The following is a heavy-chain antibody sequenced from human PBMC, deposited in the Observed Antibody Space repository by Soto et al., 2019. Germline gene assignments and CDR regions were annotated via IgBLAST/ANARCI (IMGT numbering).Heavy chain of an antibody. CDR2: INAGNGNT. J-gene: IGHJ4*02. D-gene: IGHD2-15*01. V-gene: IGHV1-3*01. CDR1: GYTFTSDA. Sequence: ASVKVSCKASGYTFTSDAMHWVRQAPGQRLEWMGWINAGNGNTKYSQKFQGRVTITKDTSATTAYMELSSLRSEDTAVYYCARDLGGWPDYWGQGTLVTAPQ. CDR3: ARDLGGWPDY.